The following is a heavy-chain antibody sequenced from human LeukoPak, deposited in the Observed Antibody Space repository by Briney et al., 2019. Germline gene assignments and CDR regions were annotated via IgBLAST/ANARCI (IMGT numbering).Heavy chain of an antibody. CDR1: GGSISSGGYY. CDR3: ARGETVTTVHQYYYYGMDV. CDR2: IYYSGST. Sequence: SQTLSLTCTVSGGSISSGGYYWSWIPQHPGKGLVWLGYIYYSGSTYYNPSLKSRVTISVDTSNNQFSLKLSSVTAADTAVYYCARGETVTTVHQYYYYGMDVWGQGTTVTVSS. J-gene: IGHJ6*02. D-gene: IGHD4-11*01. V-gene: IGHV4-31*03.